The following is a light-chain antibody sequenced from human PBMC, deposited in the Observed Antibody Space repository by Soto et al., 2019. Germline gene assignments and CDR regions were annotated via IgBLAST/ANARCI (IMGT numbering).Light chain of an antibody. V-gene: IGKV1-5*01. J-gene: IGKJ5*01. CDR1: QTISNW. CDR2: DAS. Sequence: TLSASVGDSVTTTRRASQTISNWLAWYQQKPGKDPTLLIYDASTLERGVPSRFSGTGSGTEFTLSIDSLRPDDFATYYCQQYHPSSSKVGQGTRLESK. CDR3: QQYHPSSSK.